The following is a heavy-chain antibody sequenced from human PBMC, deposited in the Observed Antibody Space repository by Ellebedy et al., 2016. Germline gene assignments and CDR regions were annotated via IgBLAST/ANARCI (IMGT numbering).Heavy chain of an antibody. V-gene: IGHV4-59*12. CDR2: IYYSGST. CDR1: GGSISSYY. J-gene: IGHJ4*02. Sequence: SETLSLTCTVSGGSISSYYWSWIRQPPGKGLEWIGYIYYSGSTNYNPSLKSRVPISVDTSKNQFSLKLSSVTAADTAVYYCARGRYRRGHFDYWGQGTLVTVSS. D-gene: IGHD1-26*01. CDR3: ARGRYRRGHFDY.